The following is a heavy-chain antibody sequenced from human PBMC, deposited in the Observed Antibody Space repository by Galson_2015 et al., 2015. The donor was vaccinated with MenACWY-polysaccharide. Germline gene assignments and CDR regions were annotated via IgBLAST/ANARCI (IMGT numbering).Heavy chain of an antibody. CDR3: ARERPNSGPGPFDY. D-gene: IGHD1-26*01. V-gene: IGHV3-48*02. J-gene: IGHJ4*02. Sequence: SLRLSCAASGFTFSSYSMDWVRQAPGKGLEWVSYIHAKGSTINYADSVKGRFTISRDNAKNAVYLQMNSLRDDDTAVYYCARERPNSGPGPFDYWGQGTLVTVSS. CDR2: IHAKGSTI. CDR1: GFTFSSYS.